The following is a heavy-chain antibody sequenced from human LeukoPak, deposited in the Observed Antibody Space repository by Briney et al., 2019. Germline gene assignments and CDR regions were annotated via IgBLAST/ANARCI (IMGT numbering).Heavy chain of an antibody. CDR3: ARGGGYSSSWYSARVWNYYYYYMDV. Sequence: ASVKVSCKASGYTFTSYDINWVRQATGQGLEWMGWMNPNSGNTGYAQKFQGRVTITRNTSISTAYMELSSLRSEDTAVYYCARGGGYSSSWYSARVWNYYYYYMDVRGKGTTVTVSS. CDR1: GYTFTSYD. CDR2: MNPNSGNT. J-gene: IGHJ6*03. V-gene: IGHV1-8*03. D-gene: IGHD6-13*01.